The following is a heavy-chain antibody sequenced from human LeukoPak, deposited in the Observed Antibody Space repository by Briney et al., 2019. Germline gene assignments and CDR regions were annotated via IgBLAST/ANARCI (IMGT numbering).Heavy chain of an antibody. CDR1: GFPVSSNH. J-gene: IGHJ4*02. D-gene: IGHD6-13*01. Sequence: GGSLRLSCAVSGFPVSSNHMGWVRQAPGKGLEWVSVIFGGGKTSYAGSVQGRVTLSRDNSKNTLYLQMTRLRVEDTAVYYCAAWRGSSWFDCWGQGTLVTVSS. V-gene: IGHV3-53*01. CDR3: AAWRGSSWFDC. CDR2: IFGGGKT.